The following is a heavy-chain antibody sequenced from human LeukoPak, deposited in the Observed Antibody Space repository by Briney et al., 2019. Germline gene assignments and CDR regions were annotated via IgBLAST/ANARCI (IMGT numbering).Heavy chain of an antibody. Sequence: GGPLRLSCIASGFTFSSPWMSWVRQAPGKGLEWVANISPDGSTIYYVDSEKGRVTISRDNAKNSLYLQMNSLRAEDTAVYFCASDGGDADWGQGTLVTVSS. CDR3: ASDGGDAD. CDR2: ISPDGSTI. CDR1: GFTFSSPW. V-gene: IGHV3-7*01. D-gene: IGHD2-21*02. J-gene: IGHJ4*02.